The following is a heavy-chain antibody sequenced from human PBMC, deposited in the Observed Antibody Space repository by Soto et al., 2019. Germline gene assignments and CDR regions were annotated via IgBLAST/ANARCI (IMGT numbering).Heavy chain of an antibody. CDR3: ARDRAAAASGWFDP. D-gene: IGHD6-13*01. V-gene: IGHV3-74*01. Sequence: LRLSCAASGFTFSSYWMHWVRQAPGKGLVWVSRINSDGSSTSYADSVKGRFTISRDNAKNTLYLQTNSLRAEDTAVYYCARDRAAAASGWFDPWGQGTLVTVSS. CDR2: INSDGSST. CDR1: GFTFSSYW. J-gene: IGHJ5*02.